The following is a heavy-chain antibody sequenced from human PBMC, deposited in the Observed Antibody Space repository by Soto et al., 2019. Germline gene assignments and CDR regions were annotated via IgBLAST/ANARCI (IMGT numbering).Heavy chain of an antibody. J-gene: IGHJ3*02. Sequence: PGGSLRLSCAACGFTFSSYAMSWVRQAPGKXLEWVSAISGSGGSTYYADSVKGRFTISRDNSKNTLYLQMNSLRAEDTAVYYCAKVPITMIVVVYDDFDIWGQGTMVTVSS. V-gene: IGHV3-23*01. D-gene: IGHD3-22*01. CDR2: ISGSGGST. CDR3: AKVPITMIVVVYDDFDI. CDR1: GFTFSSYA.